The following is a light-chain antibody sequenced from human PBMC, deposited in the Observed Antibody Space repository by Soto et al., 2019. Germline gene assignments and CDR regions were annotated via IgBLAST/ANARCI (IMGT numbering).Light chain of an antibody. CDR3: ISYTSSNTHYVI. CDR1: SNDVGGYNY. CDR2: EVT. V-gene: IGLV2-14*01. Sequence: QSALTQPASVSGSPGQSITISCTGTSNDVGGYNYASWYQQHPGKAPKLIIYEVTDRPSGVSNRFSGSKSGNTASLTISGLQAEDEADYYCISYTSSNTHYVIIGGGTKLTVL. J-gene: IGLJ2*01.